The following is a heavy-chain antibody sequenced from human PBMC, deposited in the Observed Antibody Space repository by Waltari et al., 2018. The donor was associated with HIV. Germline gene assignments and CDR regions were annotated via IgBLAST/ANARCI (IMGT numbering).Heavy chain of an antibody. CDR2: ITTTGYT. CDR3: ARGPHSSFDYWGGYPF. V-gene: IGHV3-13*01. J-gene: IGHJ4*02. D-gene: IGHD2-21*01. CDR1: GVIFSDYD. Sequence: EVKLVESGGGLVQPGGSLRLSCAASGVIFSDYDMHGVRQIEGKWVELVSAITTTGYTFDPDSVKGRFTISRENADRSFYLQMNDLKVGDTAVYYCARGPHSSFDYWGGYPFWGQGTLVTVSA.